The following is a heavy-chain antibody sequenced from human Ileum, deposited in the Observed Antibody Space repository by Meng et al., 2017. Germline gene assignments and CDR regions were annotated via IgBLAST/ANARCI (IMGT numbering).Heavy chain of an antibody. V-gene: IGHV4-34*01. CDR2: IKQSGVT. D-gene: IGHD2-15*01. Sequence: QVQLMPGGAVMLKPSETVSLTCAVYGRSFSDYDWSWIRQAPGKGLEWIGEIKQSGVTKYNPSRKSRVSISVKSSNNQLFLKVTSVTAAETAVYYGALLLVVDSSTLDDYWGQGTLVTVSS. CDR3: ALLLVVDSSTLDDY. J-gene: IGHJ4*02. CDR1: GRSFSDYD.